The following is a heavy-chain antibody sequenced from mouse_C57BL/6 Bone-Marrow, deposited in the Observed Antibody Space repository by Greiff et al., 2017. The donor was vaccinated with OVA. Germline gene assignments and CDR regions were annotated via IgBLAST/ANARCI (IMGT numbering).Heavy chain of an antibody. V-gene: IGHV5-17*01. CDR3: ARPNYYGSFAY. CDR1: GFTFSDYG. J-gene: IGHJ3*01. CDR2: ISSGSSTS. D-gene: IGHD1-1*01. Sequence: EVKLVESGGGLVKPGGSLKLSCAASGFTFSDYGMHWVRQAPEKGLEWVAYISSGSSTSYYADTVKGRFTISRDNAKNTLFLQMTSLRSEDTAMYYCARPNYYGSFAYWGQGTLVTVSA.